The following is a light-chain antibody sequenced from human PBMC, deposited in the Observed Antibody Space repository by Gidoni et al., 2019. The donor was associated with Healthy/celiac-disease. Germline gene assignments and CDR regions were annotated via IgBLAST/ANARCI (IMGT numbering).Light chain of an antibody. CDR2: DAS. Sequence: AIQLTQSPSSLSASVGDRVTITCQASQAISSALAWYQQKPGKAPKLLIYDASNLECGVPSRFSGSGSGTDFTFTIRSLQPEDFATYFCQQFDNSPRTFGRGTQVEIK. CDR3: QQFDNSPRT. CDR1: QAISSA. V-gene: IGKV1D-13*01. J-gene: IGKJ4*02.